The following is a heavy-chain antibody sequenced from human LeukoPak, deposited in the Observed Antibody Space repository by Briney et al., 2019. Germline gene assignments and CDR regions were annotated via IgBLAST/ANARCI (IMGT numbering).Heavy chain of an antibody. V-gene: IGHV3-23*01. CDR3: ASPGRKWVRNGSWPDY. Sequence: GGSLRLSCAASGFTFSSYAMSWVRQAPGKGLEWVSAISGSGGSTYYADSVKGRFTISRDNSKNTLYLLMNSLRAEDTAVYYCASPGRKWVRNGSWPDYWGQGTLVTVSS. J-gene: IGHJ4*02. D-gene: IGHD6-13*01. CDR1: GFTFSSYA. CDR2: ISGSGGST.